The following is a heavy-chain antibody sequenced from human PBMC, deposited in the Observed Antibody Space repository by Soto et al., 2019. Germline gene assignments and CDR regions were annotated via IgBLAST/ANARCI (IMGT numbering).Heavy chain of an antibody. J-gene: IGHJ6*02. Sequence: SVKVSCKASGRPFSSYAISWVRQAPGQGLEWMGGIIPIFGTANYAQKFQGRVTITADESTSTAYMELSSLRSEDTAVYYCARAIFGVPEDYYYYYGMDVWGQGATVTVSS. V-gene: IGHV1-69*13. CDR1: GRPFSSYA. CDR2: IIPIFGTA. D-gene: IGHD3-3*01. CDR3: ARAIFGVPEDYYYYYGMDV.